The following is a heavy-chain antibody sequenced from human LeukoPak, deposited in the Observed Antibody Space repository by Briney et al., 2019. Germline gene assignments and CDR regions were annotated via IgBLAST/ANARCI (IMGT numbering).Heavy chain of an antibody. CDR1: GFTFSSYA. CDR2: ISYDGSNK. D-gene: IGHD6-13*01. CDR3: ARVRDSSSWYVDYFDY. J-gene: IGHJ4*02. Sequence: PGGSLRLSCAASGFTFSSYAMHWVRQAPGKGLEWVAVISYDGSNKYYADSVKGRFTISRDNSKNTLYLQMNSLRAEDTAVYYCARVRDSSSWYVDYFDYWGQGTLVTVSS. V-gene: IGHV3-30*04.